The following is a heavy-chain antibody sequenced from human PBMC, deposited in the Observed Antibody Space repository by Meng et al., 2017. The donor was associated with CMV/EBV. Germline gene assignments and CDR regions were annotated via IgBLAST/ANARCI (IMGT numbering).Heavy chain of an antibody. D-gene: IGHD3-16*01. CDR1: GFTFSSYG. V-gene: IGHV3-30*18. Sequence: ASGFTFSSYGMHWVRQAPGKGLEWVAVISYDGSNKYYADSVKGRFTISRDNSKNTLYLQMNSLRAEDTAVYYCAKTGGATPVGAFDIWGQGTMVTVSS. CDR2: ISYDGSNK. CDR3: AKTGGATPVGAFDI. J-gene: IGHJ3*02.